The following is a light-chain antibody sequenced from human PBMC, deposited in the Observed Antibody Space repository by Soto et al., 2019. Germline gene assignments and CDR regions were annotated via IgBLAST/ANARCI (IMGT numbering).Light chain of an antibody. Sequence: EIVLTQSPATLSLSPGERATLSCRATQSVENYLAWFQQKRGQAPRLLIYNTSNRAAGIPDRFSGSGSGTDFTLTLSSLEPEDFAVYYCHQRYIWPPLTFGGGNKVEIK. CDR1: QSVENY. J-gene: IGKJ4*01. V-gene: IGKV3-11*01. CDR3: HQRYIWPPLT. CDR2: NTS.